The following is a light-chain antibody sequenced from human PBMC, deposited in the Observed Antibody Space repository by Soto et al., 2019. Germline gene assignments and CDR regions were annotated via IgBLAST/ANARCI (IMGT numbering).Light chain of an antibody. CDR2: WAS. CDR3: QQYYSSPPK. V-gene: IGKV4-1*01. Sequence: DIVMTQSPDSLAVSLGERATFNCKSSQSVFSSSNYRNYLAWYQQKPRQSPKLLIYWASTRESGVPDRFSGSGSGTDFSLTISNLQAEDVAVYYCQQYYSSPPKFGQGTKVEIK. J-gene: IGKJ1*01. CDR1: QSVFSSSNYRNY.